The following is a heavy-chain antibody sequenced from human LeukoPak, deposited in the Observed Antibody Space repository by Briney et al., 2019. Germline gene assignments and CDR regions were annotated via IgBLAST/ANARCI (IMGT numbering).Heavy chain of an antibody. V-gene: IGHV3-30*19. J-gene: IGHJ4*02. Sequence: GGSLRLSCAASGFTFTTSGMHWVRQAPGKGLEWVAITSYDGRNKYYADSVKGRFTISRDNSKNTLYLQMNSLGTEDTALYYCARAGYDSSSYYFDYWGQGTLVTVSS. CDR1: GFTFTTSG. D-gene: IGHD6-13*01. CDR2: TSYDGRNK. CDR3: ARAGYDSSSYYFDY.